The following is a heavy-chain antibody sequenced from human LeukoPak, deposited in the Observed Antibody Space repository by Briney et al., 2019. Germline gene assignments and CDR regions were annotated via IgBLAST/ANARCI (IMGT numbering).Heavy chain of an antibody. CDR1: DGSISSSSYY. CDR3: ARHSSGWPDY. CDR2: IYYSGST. V-gene: IGHV4-39*07. D-gene: IGHD6-19*01. Sequence: SETLSLTCTVSDGSISSSSYYWGWIRQPPGKGLEWIGSIYYSGSTYYNPSLKSRVTISVDTSKNQFSLKLSSVTAADTAVYYCARHSSGWPDYWGQGTLVTVSS. J-gene: IGHJ4*02.